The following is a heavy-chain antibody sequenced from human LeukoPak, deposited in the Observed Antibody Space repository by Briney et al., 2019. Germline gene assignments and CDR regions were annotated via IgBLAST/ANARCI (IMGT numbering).Heavy chain of an antibody. Sequence: GGSLRLSCAASGFTFSGYAMSWVRQAPGKGLEWVAAISSSSRDIFYADSVKGRFSISRDNTQNSLSLQMSSLKAEDTAVYYCVREAAATLFDYWGQGTLVTVSS. D-gene: IGHD1-26*01. CDR3: VREAAATLFDY. CDR2: ISSSSRDI. J-gene: IGHJ4*02. CDR1: GFTFSGYA. V-gene: IGHV3-21*01.